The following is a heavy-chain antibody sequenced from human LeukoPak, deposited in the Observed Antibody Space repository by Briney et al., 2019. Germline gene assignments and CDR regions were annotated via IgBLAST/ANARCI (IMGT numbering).Heavy chain of an antibody. CDR1: GFTFTSYA. Sequence: GGSLRLSCAASGFTFTSYAMSWVRQAPGKGLEWVSAISGGGGTTYYAGSVKGRFTISRDNSENTLYLQMSSLRAEDTAVYYCANTYGSGSSHDYWGQGTLVTVSS. V-gene: IGHV3-23*01. J-gene: IGHJ4*02. D-gene: IGHD3-10*01. CDR3: ANTYGSGSSHDY. CDR2: ISGGGGTT.